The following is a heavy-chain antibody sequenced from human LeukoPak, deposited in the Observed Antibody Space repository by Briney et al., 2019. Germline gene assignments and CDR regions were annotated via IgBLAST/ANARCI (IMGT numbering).Heavy chain of an antibody. CDR1: GFTVSSNY. CDR3: ARGWEAAAGSEAFDY. V-gene: IGHV3-53*01. Sequence: GGSLRLSCAASGFTVSSNYMSWVRQAPGKGLEWVSVIYSGGSTYYADSVKGRFTISRDNSKNTLYLQMNSLRAKDTAVYYCARGWEAAAGSEAFDYWGQGTLVTVSS. J-gene: IGHJ4*02. CDR2: IYSGGST. D-gene: IGHD6-13*01.